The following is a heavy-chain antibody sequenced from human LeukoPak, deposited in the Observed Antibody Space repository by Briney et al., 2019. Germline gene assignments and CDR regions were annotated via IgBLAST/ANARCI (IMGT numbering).Heavy chain of an antibody. V-gene: IGHV1-8*01. CDR2: MNPNSGNT. CDR3: AREGEIQLWLRYYYYCYGMDV. Sequence: ASVKVSCKASGYTFTSYDINWVRQATGQGLEWMGWMNPNSGNTGYAQKFQGRVTMTRNTSISTAYMELSSLRSEDTAVYYCAREGEIQLWLRYYYYCYGMDVWGQGTTVTVSS. J-gene: IGHJ6*02. D-gene: IGHD5-18*01. CDR1: GYTFTSYD.